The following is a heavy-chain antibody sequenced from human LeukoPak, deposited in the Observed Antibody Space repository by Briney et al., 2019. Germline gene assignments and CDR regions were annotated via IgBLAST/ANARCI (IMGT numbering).Heavy chain of an antibody. Sequence: PSETLSLTCTVSGGSISSSSYYWGWIRQPPGKGLGWIGSIYYSGSTYYNPSLKSRVTISVDTSKNQFSLKLSSVTAADTAVYYCATRYSSGWYYFDYWGQGTLVTVSS. J-gene: IGHJ4*02. V-gene: IGHV4-39*01. CDR1: GGSISSSSYY. D-gene: IGHD6-19*01. CDR2: IYYSGST. CDR3: ATRYSSGWYYFDY.